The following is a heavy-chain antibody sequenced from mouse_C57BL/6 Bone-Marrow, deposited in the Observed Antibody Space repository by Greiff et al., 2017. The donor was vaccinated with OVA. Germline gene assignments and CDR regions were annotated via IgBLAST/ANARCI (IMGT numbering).Heavy chain of an antibody. D-gene: IGHD2-1*01. J-gene: IGHJ3*01. CDR3: TRWGIYYGNGFAY. CDR1: GYTFTDYE. Sequence: QVQLQQSGAELVRPGASVTLSCKASGYTFTDYEMHWVKQTPVHGLEWIGAIDPETGGTAYNQKFKGKAILTADKSSSTAYMELRSLTSEDSAVYYCTRWGIYYGNGFAYWGQGTLVTVSA. V-gene: IGHV1-15*01. CDR2: IDPETGGT.